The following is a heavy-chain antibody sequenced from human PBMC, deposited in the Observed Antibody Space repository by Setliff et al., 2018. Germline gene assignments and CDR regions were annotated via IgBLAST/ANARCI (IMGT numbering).Heavy chain of an antibody. CDR1: GGSISSGDYY. V-gene: IGHV4-30-4*08. CDR2: IYYSGST. J-gene: IGHJ5*02. Sequence: PSETLSLTCTVSGGSISSGDYYWNWIRQPPGKGLEWIGYIYYSGSTYYNPSLKSRVTISVDTSKNQFSLKLSSVTAADTAVYYCATVRNRTAMIPMGFDPWGQGTLVTVSS. D-gene: IGHD5-18*01. CDR3: ATVRNRTAMIPMGFDP.